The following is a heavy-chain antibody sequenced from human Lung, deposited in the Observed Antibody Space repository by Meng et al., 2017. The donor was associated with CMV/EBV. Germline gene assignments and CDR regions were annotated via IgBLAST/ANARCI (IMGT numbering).Heavy chain of an antibody. V-gene: IGHV2-5*02. CDR2: IYWDDDK. D-gene: IGHD1-14*01. CDR1: GFSLSTSEVG. Sequence: QTPLKASGPTLVQPTQTLTLTCTFSGFSLSTSEVGVGWIRQPPGKALEWLAVIYWDDDKRYSPSLKSRLTITKDTSKNQVVLTLTNMDPVDTATYYCALFTGSWFDPWGQGTLVTVSS. CDR3: ALFTGSWFDP. J-gene: IGHJ5*02.